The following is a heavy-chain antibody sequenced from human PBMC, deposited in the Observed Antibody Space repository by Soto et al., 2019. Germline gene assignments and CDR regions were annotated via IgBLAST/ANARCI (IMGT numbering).Heavy chain of an antibody. D-gene: IGHD2-21*02. CDR3: ARGGVTAHGY. J-gene: IGHJ4*02. CDR2: ISSSSSYI. Sequence: EVQLVESGGGLVKPGGSLRLSCAASGFTFSSYSMNWVRQAPGKGLEWVSSISSSSSYIYYADSVKGRFTISRDNAKNSLYLQMNSLRAGDTAVYYCARGGVTAHGYWGQGTLVTVSS. V-gene: IGHV3-21*01. CDR1: GFTFSSYS.